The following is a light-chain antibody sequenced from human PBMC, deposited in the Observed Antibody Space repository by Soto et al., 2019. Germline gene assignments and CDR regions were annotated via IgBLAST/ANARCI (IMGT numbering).Light chain of an antibody. CDR3: QQYKDWPHT. Sequence: EIVLTQSPATLSVSPGERATLSCRASQSVGSNLAWFQQKPGQAPRLLIYGASTRATGVPARFSGSGSGTDFTLTISSLQSEDFAVYYCQQYKDWPHTFGQGTKV. J-gene: IGKJ1*01. CDR1: QSVGSN. V-gene: IGKV3-15*01. CDR2: GAS.